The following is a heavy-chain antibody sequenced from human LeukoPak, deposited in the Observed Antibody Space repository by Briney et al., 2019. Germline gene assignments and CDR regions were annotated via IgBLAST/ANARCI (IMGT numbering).Heavy chain of an antibody. J-gene: IGHJ4*02. CDR2: INHSGST. CDR1: GGSFSGYY. CDR3: ARVRRMTTVPTGFDY. D-gene: IGHD4-17*01. Sequence: SETLSLTCAVYGGSFSGYYWSWIRQPPGKGLEWIGEINHSGSTNYNPSLKSRVTISVDTSKNQFSLKLSSVTAADTAVYYCARVRRMTTVPTGFDYWGQGTLVTVSS. V-gene: IGHV4-34*01.